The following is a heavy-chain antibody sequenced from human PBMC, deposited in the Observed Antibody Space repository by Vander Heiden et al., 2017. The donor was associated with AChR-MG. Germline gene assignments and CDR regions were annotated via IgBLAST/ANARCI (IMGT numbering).Heavy chain of an antibody. CDR2: IYYSGST. CDR3: AGSSGSYQYYYGMDV. J-gene: IGHJ6*02. Sequence: QVQLQESGPGLVKPSETLSLTCTVSGGSISSHYWSWIRQPPGKGLEWIGYIYYSGSTNYNPSLKSRVTISVDTSKNQFSLKLSSVTAADTAVYYCAGSSGSYQYYYGMDVWGQGTTVTVSS. V-gene: IGHV4-59*11. CDR1: GGSISSHY. D-gene: IGHD1-26*01.